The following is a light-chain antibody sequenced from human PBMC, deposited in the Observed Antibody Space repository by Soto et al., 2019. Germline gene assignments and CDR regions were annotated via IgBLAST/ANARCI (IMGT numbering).Light chain of an antibody. CDR1: TSDVGGYNY. CDR2: DVS. Sequence: QSALTQPASVSGSPGQSITISCTGTTSDVGGYNYVSWYQQHPGKAPKLMIYDVSDRPSGVSNRFSGSKSGNTASLTISGIYAEDEADYYCSSYTSSSTLVVFGGGTKLAVL. V-gene: IGLV2-14*01. CDR3: SSYTSSSTLVV. J-gene: IGLJ2*01.